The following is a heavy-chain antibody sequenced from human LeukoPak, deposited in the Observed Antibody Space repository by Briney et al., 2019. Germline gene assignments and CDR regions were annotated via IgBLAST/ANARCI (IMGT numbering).Heavy chain of an antibody. J-gene: IGHJ6*03. CDR1: GYTFTSYD. V-gene: IGHV1-8*01. D-gene: IGHD3-3*01. CDR3: ARVFWSGYYYYYYYYMDV. CDR2: MNPNSGNT. Sequence: ASVKVSCKASGYTFTSYDINWVRQATGQGLEWMGWMNPNSGNTGYAQKFQGRVTMTRNTSISTAYMELSSLRSEDTAVYYCARVFWSGYYYYYYYYMDVWGKGTTVTVSS.